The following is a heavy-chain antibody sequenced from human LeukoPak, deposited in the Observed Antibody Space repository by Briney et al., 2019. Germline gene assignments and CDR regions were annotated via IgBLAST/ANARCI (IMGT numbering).Heavy chain of an antibody. V-gene: IGHV5-10-1*01. CDR2: IDPSDSYT. Sequence: GESLKISCKGSGYSFTSYWITWVRQMPGKGVEWMGRIDPSDSYTNYSPSFQGHVTISADKSISTAYLQWSSLKASDTAVYYCARLDMVGATDFDYWGQGTLVTVSS. J-gene: IGHJ4*02. D-gene: IGHD1-26*01. CDR3: ARLDMVGATDFDY. CDR1: GYSFTSYW.